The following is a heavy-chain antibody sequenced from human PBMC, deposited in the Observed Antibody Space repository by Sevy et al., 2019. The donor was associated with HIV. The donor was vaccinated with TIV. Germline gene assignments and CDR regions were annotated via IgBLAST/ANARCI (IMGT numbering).Heavy chain of an antibody. CDR1: GFTFSRSW. V-gene: IGHV3-7*01. J-gene: IGHJ2*01. CDR2: IKKDGSEK. CDR3: AREYWYFEL. Sequence: GGSLRLSCVDSGFTFSRSWMSWVRQAPGKGLEWVANIKKDGSEKNCVDSVKGRFTISRDNVKNSLYLQMSSLRAEDTAVYYCAREYWYFELWGRGTLVTVSS.